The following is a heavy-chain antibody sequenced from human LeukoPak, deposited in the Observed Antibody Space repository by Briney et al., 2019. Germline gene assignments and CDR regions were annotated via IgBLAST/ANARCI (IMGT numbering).Heavy chain of an antibody. CDR2: IYHSGST. CDR1: GGSFSGYS. V-gene: IGHV4-30-2*01. J-gene: IGHJ4*02. D-gene: IGHD6-13*01. Sequence: PSETLSLTCAVYGGSFSGYSWSWIRQPPGKGLEWIGYIYHSGSTYYNPSLKSRVTISVDRSKNQFSLKLSSVTAADTAVHYCASSVSSWYRSFDYWGQGTLVTVSS. CDR3: ASSVSSWYRSFDY.